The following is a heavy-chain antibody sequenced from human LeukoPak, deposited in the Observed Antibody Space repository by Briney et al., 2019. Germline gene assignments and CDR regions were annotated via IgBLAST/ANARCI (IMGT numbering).Heavy chain of an antibody. D-gene: IGHD3-22*01. CDR3: ARRKRGYYYDSRGHFDY. J-gene: IGHJ4*02. CDR1: GYTFTSHY. CDR2: INPNSGGT. Sequence: ASVKVSCKASGYTFTSHYMHWVRQAPGQGLEWMGWINPNSGGTNYAQKFQGRVTMTRDTSISTAYMELSRLRSDDTAVYYCARRKRGYYYDSRGHFDYWGQGTLVTVSS. V-gene: IGHV1-2*02.